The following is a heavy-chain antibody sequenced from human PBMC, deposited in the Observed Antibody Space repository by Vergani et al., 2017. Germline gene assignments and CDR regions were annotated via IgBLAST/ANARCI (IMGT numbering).Heavy chain of an antibody. Sequence: VQLVESGGGVVQPGRSLRLSCAASGFTFSSYAMSWVRQAPGKGLEWVSAISGSGGSTYYADSVKGRFTISRDNSKNTLYLQMNSLRAEDTAVYYCAKDYCSGGSCYYMDVWGKGTTVTVSS. CDR3: AKDYCSGGSCYYMDV. J-gene: IGHJ6*03. D-gene: IGHD2-15*01. V-gene: IGHV3-23*04. CDR1: GFTFSSYA. CDR2: ISGSGGST.